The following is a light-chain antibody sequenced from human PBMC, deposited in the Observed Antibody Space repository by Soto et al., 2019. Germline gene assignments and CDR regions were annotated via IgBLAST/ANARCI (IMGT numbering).Light chain of an antibody. CDR3: SSYTSSSTLV. J-gene: IGLJ2*01. CDR2: EVS. CDR1: RSDVGGYNY. Sequence: QSALPQPASVSGSPGQSITISCTGSRSDVGGYNYVSWYQQHPGKAPNLMIYEVSNRPSGISNRFSGSKSGNTASLTLSGLQAEDEADYYCSSYTSSSTLVFGGGTKLTVL. V-gene: IGLV2-14*01.